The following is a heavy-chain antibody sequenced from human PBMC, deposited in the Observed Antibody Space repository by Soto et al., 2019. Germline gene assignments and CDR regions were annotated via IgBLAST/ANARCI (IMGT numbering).Heavy chain of an antibody. D-gene: IGHD2-2*01. V-gene: IGHV4-30-4*01. CDR3: AREDCSSTSCPFDY. Sequence: PSETLSLTCTVSGGSISSGDYYWSWIRQPPGKGLEWIGYIYYSGSTYYNPSLKSRVTISVDTSKNQFSLKLSSVTAADTAVYYCAREDCSSTSCPFDYWGQGPLVTVS. CDR1: GGSISSGDYY. J-gene: IGHJ4*02. CDR2: IYYSGST.